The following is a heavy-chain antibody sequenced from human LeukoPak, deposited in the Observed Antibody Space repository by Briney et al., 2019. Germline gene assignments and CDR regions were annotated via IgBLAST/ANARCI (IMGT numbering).Heavy chain of an antibody. D-gene: IGHD3-10*01. J-gene: IGHJ4*02. V-gene: IGHV3-30*02. CDR3: VTDRRGILVRGTTFDY. Sequence: PGGSLRPSCAASGFTFSSYGMHWVRQAPGKGLEWVAVIWYDGSNKYYADSVKGRFTISRDNSKNTLYLQMSSLRAEDTAVYYCVTDRRGILVRGTTFDYWGQGTLVTVSS. CDR2: IWYDGSNK. CDR1: GFTFSSYG.